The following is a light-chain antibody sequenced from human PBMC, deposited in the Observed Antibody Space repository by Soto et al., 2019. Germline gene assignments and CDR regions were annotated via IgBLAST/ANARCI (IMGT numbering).Light chain of an antibody. CDR2: AAS. V-gene: IGKV1-39*01. Sequence: DIQMTQSPSSVSASVGDRVTIACRASQSISRYLNWYQQKPGKAPKLLIYAASSLQSGVPSRFSGSGSGTDFTLTINSLQSEDFVVYYCQQYDNWPPTFGQGTRLEIK. CDR3: QQYDNWPPT. CDR1: QSISRY. J-gene: IGKJ5*01.